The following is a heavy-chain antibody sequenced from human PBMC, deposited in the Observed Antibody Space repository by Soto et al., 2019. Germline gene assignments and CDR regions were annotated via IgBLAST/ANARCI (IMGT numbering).Heavy chain of an antibody. V-gene: IGHV5-51*01. Sequence: PGESLKISCKVSGYSFTSYWIGWLRQMPGKVLEWMGIIYPGDSDTRYSPSFQGQVTISADKSISTAYLQWSSLEASDTAMYYCARQDIVVVPAAIGNYYDYYGMDVRGQGTTV. CDR1: GYSFTSYW. D-gene: IGHD2-2*01. J-gene: IGHJ6*02. CDR2: IYPGDSDT. CDR3: ARQDIVVVPAAIGNYYDYYGMDV.